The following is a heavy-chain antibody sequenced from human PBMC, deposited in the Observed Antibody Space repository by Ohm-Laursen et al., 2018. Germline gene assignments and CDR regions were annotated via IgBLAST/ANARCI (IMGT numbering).Heavy chain of an antibody. Sequence: SVKVSCKASGGTFSSYAISWVRQAPGQGLEWMGRIIPILGIANYAQKFQGRVTITADKSTSTAYMELSSLRSEDTAVYYCAVAYCGGDCYKSGAFDIWGQGTMVTVSS. CDR2: IIPILGIA. CDR1: GGTFSSYA. CDR3: AVAYCGGDCYKSGAFDI. D-gene: IGHD2-21*02. J-gene: IGHJ3*02. V-gene: IGHV1-69*04.